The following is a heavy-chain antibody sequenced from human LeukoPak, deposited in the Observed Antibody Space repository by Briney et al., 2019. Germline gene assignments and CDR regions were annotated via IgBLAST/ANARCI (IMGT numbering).Heavy chain of an antibody. V-gene: IGHV3-23*01. Sequence: GGSLRLSCAASGFTFSGYAMSWVRQAPGKGLEWVAAISGGGGSTYYADSVKGRFTISRDNSKNTLYLQMNSLRAVDTGTYYCAKGMGAYCDGDCSSRILDFWGQGILVTVSS. CDR3: AKGMGAYCDGDCSSRILDF. J-gene: IGHJ4*02. CDR2: ISGGGGST. CDR1: GFTFSGYA. D-gene: IGHD2-21*02.